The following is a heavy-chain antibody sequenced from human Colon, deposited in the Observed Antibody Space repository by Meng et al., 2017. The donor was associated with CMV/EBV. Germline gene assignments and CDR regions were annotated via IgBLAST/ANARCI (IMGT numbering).Heavy chain of an antibody. CDR2: IFHSGST. V-gene: IGHV4-38-2*01. D-gene: IGHD3-3*01. Sequence: ESLKISCAASGFTFSSYSMNWVRQAPGKGLEWIGSIFHSGSTYYKPSLKSRVTISVDTSKNQFSLKLSSVTAADTAIYYCATYLTIFDIWGQGTMVTVSS. CDR1: GFTFSSYS. CDR3: ATYLTIFDI. J-gene: IGHJ3*02.